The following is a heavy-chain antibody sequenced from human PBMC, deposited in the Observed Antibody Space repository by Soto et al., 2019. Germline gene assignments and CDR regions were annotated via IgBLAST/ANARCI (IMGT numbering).Heavy chain of an antibody. Sequence: PSETRFLTCTVSVGSISSGDYYWSWIRQPPGKGLEWIGYIYYSGSTYYNPSLKSRVTISVDTSKRQFSLRLTSVTAADTAVYYCARDGYDGSGSPYPAYWGPGTQVTVS. CDR3: ARDGYDGSGSPYPAY. CDR1: VGSISSGDYY. J-gene: IGHJ4*02. CDR2: IYYSGST. D-gene: IGHD3-10*01. V-gene: IGHV4-30-4*02.